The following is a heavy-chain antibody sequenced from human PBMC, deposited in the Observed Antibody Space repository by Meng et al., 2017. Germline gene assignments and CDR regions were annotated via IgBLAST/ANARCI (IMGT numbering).Heavy chain of an antibody. D-gene: IGHD1-26*01. CDR1: GFTFSSYR. V-gene: IGHV3-21*01. CDR2: ISSSSSYI. CDR3: ARVGRRRVSASFDI. J-gene: IGHJ3*02. Sequence: GESLKISCAASGFTFSSYRMNWVRQAPGKGLEWVSSISSSSSYIYYADSVKGRFTISRDNAKNSLYLQMNSLRAEDTAVYYCARVGRRRVSASFDIWGQGTMVTVSS.